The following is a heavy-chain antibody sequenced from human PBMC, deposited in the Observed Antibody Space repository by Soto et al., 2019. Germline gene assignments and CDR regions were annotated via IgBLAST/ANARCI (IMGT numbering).Heavy chain of an antibody. D-gene: IGHD5-12*01. Sequence: QITLKESGPTLVIPTQTLTLTCTFSGFSLRSSAVGVGWIRQPPGQALEWLALIYWDDDKRCSPSLKSRLTITKDTSKTQVALRMTNMDPVDTATYYCACRWGSGNDFNWCFDLWGRGTLVTVSS. J-gene: IGHJ2*01. CDR3: ACRWGSGNDFNWCFDL. CDR1: GFSLRSSAVG. V-gene: IGHV2-5*02. CDR2: IYWDDDK.